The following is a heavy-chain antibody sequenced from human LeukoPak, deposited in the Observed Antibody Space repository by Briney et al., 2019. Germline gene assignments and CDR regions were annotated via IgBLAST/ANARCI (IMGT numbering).Heavy chain of an antibody. J-gene: IGHJ5*02. D-gene: IGHD5-12*01. CDR2: IIPIFGTA. CDR1: GGTFSSYA. CDR3: ARDLGYSGYDSYNWFDP. V-gene: IGHV1-69*13. Sequence: SVKVSCKASGGTFSSYAISWVRQAPGQGLEWMGGIIPIFGTANYAQKFQGRVTITADESTSTAYMELSSLRSEDTAVYYCARDLGYSGYDSYNWFDPWGQGTLVTVSS.